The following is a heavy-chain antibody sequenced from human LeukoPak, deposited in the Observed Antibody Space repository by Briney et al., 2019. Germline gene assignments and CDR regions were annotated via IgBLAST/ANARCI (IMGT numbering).Heavy chain of an antibody. D-gene: IGHD6-19*01. CDR3: ATSQNETRYSSGWSYYFDY. Sequence: SVKVSCKASGGTFSSYAISWVRQAPGQGLEWMGGIIPIFGTANYAQKFQGRVTITADESTSTAYMELSSLRSEDTAVYYCATSQNETRYSSGWSYYFDYWGQGTLVTVSS. CDR2: IIPIFGTA. J-gene: IGHJ4*02. CDR1: GGTFSSYA. V-gene: IGHV1-69*01.